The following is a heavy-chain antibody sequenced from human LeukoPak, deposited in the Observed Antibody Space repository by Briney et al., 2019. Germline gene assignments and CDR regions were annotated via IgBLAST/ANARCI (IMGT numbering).Heavy chain of an antibody. Sequence: GGSLRLSCAASGFTFSDYYMNWIRQAPGKGLEWVSYISSSASTIYYADSVKGRFTISRDNAKNSLFLQMNSFRAEDTAVYYCARRAARPPYFDYWGQGILVTVSS. J-gene: IGHJ4*02. CDR3: ARRAARPPYFDY. CDR1: GFTFSDYY. CDR2: ISSSASTI. D-gene: IGHD6-6*01. V-gene: IGHV3-11*04.